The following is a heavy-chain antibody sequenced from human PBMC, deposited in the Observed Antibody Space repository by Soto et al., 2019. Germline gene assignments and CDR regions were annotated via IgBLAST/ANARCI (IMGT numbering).Heavy chain of an antibody. J-gene: IGHJ4*02. V-gene: IGHV4-34*01. CDR1: GGSFSGYY. D-gene: IGHD3-16*02. Sequence: SETLSLTCAVYGGSFSGYYWSWIRQPPGKGLEWIGEINHSGSTNYNPSLKSRVTISVDTSKNQFSLKLSSVTAADTAVYYCARGSSIYDYIWGSYRYYFDYWGQGTLVTVSS. CDR3: ARGSSIYDYIWGSYRYYFDY. CDR2: INHSGST.